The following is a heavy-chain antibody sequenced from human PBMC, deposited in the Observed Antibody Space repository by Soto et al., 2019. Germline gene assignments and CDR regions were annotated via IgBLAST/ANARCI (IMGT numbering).Heavy chain of an antibody. V-gene: IGHV3-53*01. CDR3: ARGRYSGSYYTYY. J-gene: IGHJ4*02. CDR2: VYSGGST. D-gene: IGHD1-26*01. Sequence: EVQLVESGGGLIQPGGSLRLSCVASGFTVSSNYMSWVCQAPGQGLEWVSVVYSGGSTYYADSVKGRFTISRDNSKNTLYLQMNSRSAEDTAVYFCARGRYSGSYYTYYWGQGTLVTVSS. CDR1: GFTVSSNY.